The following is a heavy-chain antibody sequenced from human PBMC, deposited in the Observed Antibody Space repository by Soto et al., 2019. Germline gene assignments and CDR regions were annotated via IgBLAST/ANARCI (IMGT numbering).Heavy chain of an antibody. CDR1: GYSFTIYW. Sequence: GESLKISCKGSGYSFTIYWISWVRQMPGKGLEWMGRIDPSDSYTNYSPSFQGHVTISADKSISTAYLQWSSLKASDTAMYYCARFVVPAASLRYYYGMDVWGQGTTVTVSS. V-gene: IGHV5-10-1*01. CDR2: IDPSDSYT. CDR3: ARFVVPAASLRYYYGMDV. J-gene: IGHJ6*02. D-gene: IGHD2-2*01.